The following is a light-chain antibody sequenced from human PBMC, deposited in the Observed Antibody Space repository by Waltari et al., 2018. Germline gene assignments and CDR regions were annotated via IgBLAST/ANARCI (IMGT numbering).Light chain of an antibody. CDR1: QGISSY. CDR3: KQHNSNPLT. CDR2: KAS. Sequence: DIQMTQSPSSLSAFVGDRVTITCRASQGISSYLAWYQQKPGKAPKLLIYKASTLQSGVPSRFSCSGSRTDFTLTISSLQPEDFATYYCKQHNSNPLTFGGGTKVEIK. V-gene: IGKV1-9*01. J-gene: IGKJ4*01.